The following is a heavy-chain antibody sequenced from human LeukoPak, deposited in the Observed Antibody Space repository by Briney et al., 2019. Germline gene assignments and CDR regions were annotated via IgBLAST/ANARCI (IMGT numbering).Heavy chain of an antibody. CDR1: GGSISSSNW. Sequence: SGTLSLTCAVSGGSISSSNWWSWVRQPPGKGLEWIGEIYHSGSTNYNPSLKSRVTISVDKSKNQFSLKLSSVTAADTAVYYCARVSILRFLEWSIDYWGQGTLVTVSS. J-gene: IGHJ4*02. D-gene: IGHD3-3*01. V-gene: IGHV4-4*02. CDR2: IYHSGST. CDR3: ARVSILRFLEWSIDY.